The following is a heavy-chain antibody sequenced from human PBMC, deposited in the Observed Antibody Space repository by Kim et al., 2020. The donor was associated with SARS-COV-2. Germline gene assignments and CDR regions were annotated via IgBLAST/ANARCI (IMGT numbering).Heavy chain of an antibody. CDR3: ARDADNVVVPAAMLRSKYSSGWYFGNGMDV. V-gene: IGHV4-59*01. CDR1: GGSISSYY. Sequence: SETLSLTCTVSGGSISSYYWSWIRQPPGKGLEWIGYIYYSGSTNYNPSLKSRVTISVDTSKNQFSLKLSSVTAADTAVYYCARDADNVVVPAAMLRSKYSSGWYFGNGMDVWGQGTTVTVSS. J-gene: IGHJ6*02. CDR2: IYYSGST. D-gene: IGHD2-2*01.